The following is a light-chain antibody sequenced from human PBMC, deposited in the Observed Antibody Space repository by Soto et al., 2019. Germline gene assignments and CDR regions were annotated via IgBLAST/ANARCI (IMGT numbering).Light chain of an antibody. J-gene: IGKJ4*01. CDR3: QQLQSLPLT. Sequence: DIPLTQSPSFLSASVGDRVTITCRASQGISRYVAWYQHKPRKAPKLLICAASTLQSGVPSRFSGTGSGTEFTLTISSLQPEDFATYYCQQLQSLPLTFGGGTKVEI. CDR2: AAS. V-gene: IGKV1-9*01. CDR1: QGISRY.